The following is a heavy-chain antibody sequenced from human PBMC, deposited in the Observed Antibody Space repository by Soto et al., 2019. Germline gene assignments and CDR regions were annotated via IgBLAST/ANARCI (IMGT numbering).Heavy chain of an antibody. J-gene: IGHJ6*02. Sequence: XGSLRLSCVASGFAFSGFGMHWVRQAPGKGLEWVAFISHDGSKKKFVDSVKGRFTISRDDSGNTLYLQMNSLRADDTAVYFCAKDWNDANYDYGTDVWGQGTTVTVSS. D-gene: IGHD1-1*01. CDR1: GFAFSGFG. CDR3: AKDWNDANYDYGTDV. CDR2: ISHDGSKK. V-gene: IGHV3-30*18.